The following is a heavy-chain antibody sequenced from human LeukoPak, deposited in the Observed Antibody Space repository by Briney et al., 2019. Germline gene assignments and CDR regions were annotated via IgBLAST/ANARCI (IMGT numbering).Heavy chain of an antibody. D-gene: IGHD3-22*01. Sequence: PGGSLRLSCAASGFTFSSYAMSWVRQAPGKGLEWIGEINHSGSTNYNPSLKSRVTISVDTSKNQFSLKLSSVTAADTAVYYCARGFYYYDRYYFDYWGQGTLVTVSS. CDR1: GFTFSSYA. J-gene: IGHJ4*02. CDR3: ARGFYYYDRYYFDY. V-gene: IGHV4-34*01. CDR2: INHSGST.